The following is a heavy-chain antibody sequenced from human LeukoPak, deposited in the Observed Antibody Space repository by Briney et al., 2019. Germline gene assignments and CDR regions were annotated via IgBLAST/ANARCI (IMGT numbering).Heavy chain of an antibody. CDR3: ARGYYPPRWYFDL. J-gene: IGHJ2*01. V-gene: IGHV4-34*01. CDR1: GGSFSSYS. CDR2: IIEKGNA. D-gene: IGHD3-10*01. Sequence: SETLSLTCALYGGSFSSYSWSWPWIRRTPEKGLEWIGEIIEKGNANYNPSLKSRVTIDLDTSKNQFSLKLTSMTAADTAMYYCARGYYPPRWYFDLWGRGTLVTVSS.